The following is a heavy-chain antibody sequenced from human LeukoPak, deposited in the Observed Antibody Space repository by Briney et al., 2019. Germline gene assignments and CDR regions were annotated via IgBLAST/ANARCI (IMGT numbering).Heavy chain of an antibody. J-gene: IGHJ4*02. V-gene: IGHV3-33*06. CDR3: GKDLGSSARYLDRVDY. D-gene: IGHD2-2*01. Sequence: GGSLRLSCGASGFAFSSHGMHWVRQAPGKGLEWLTIIWYDGSEKYYADSVKGRFTVSRDNSKNAVYLQMNSLRAEDTAVYYCGKDLGSSARYLDRVDYWGQGTLVTVSS. CDR1: GFAFSSHG. CDR2: IWYDGSEK.